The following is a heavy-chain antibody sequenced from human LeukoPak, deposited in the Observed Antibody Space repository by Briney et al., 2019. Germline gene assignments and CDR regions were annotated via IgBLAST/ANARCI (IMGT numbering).Heavy chain of an antibody. CDR2: INPSGGST. Sequence: ASVTVSCKTSGYTFTNYYMHWVRQAPGQGLEWMGIINPSGGSTNYARKFQGRVTMTRDTSTSTVYMELSSLRSEDTAVYYCARDIIVVGATYGPDYWGQGTLVTVSS. D-gene: IGHD1-26*01. CDR3: ARDIIVVGATYGPDY. CDR1: GYTFTNYY. V-gene: IGHV1-46*01. J-gene: IGHJ4*02.